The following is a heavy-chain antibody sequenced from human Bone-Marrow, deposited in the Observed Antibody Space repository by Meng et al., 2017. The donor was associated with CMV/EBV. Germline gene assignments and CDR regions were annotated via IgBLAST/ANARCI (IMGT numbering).Heavy chain of an antibody. D-gene: IGHD2-2*02. V-gene: IGHV3-7*01. J-gene: IGHJ4*02. CDR3: AREGPRYQLLYEDY. CDR1: GFTFSSYW. CDR2: IKQDGREK. Sequence: GGSLRLSCAASGFTFSSYWMSWVRQAPGKGLEWVANIKQDGREKYYVDSVKGRFTISRDDAKNSVSLQMNSLRAEDTAVYYCAREGPRYQLLYEDYWGQGNLVNVTS.